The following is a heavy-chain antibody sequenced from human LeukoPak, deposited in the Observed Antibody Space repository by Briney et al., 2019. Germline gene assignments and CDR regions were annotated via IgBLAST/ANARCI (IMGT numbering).Heavy chain of an antibody. J-gene: IGHJ6*02. CDR3: AKDLRDGYNYFYYYYGVDV. D-gene: IGHD5-24*01. CDR1: GFTFSSYA. Sequence: GGSLRLSCAASGFTFSSYAMSWIRQAPGKGLEWLSAISPTTGTTFYADSVKGRFTISRDNSKNTLSLEMNSLRAEDTAVYYCAKDLRDGYNYFYYYYGVDVWGQGTTVTVSS. CDR2: ISPTTGTT. V-gene: IGHV3-23*01.